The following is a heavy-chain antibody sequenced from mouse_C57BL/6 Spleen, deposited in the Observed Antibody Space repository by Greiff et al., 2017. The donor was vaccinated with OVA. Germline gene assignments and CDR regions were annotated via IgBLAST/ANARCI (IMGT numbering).Heavy chain of an antibody. CDR3: ARRGTGYAMDY. D-gene: IGHD3-3*01. J-gene: IGHJ4*01. CDR1: GYTFTSYW. Sequence: QVQLQQPGAELVRPGSSVKLSCKASGYTFTSYWMHWVKQRPIQGLEWIGNIDPSDSETHYNQKFKDKATLTVDKSSSTAYMQLSSLTSEDSAVYYCARRGTGYAMDYWGQGTSVTVSS. CDR2: IDPSDSET. V-gene: IGHV1-52*01.